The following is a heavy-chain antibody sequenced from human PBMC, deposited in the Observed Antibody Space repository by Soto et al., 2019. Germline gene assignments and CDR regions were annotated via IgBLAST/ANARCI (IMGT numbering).Heavy chain of an antibody. J-gene: IGHJ4*02. V-gene: IGHV1-3*04. Sequence: QVQLVQSGAEVKRLGASVKVSCKASGYTFTSYAMHWVRQAPGQRLEWMGWINTAKDNTKYSQNFQGRVTITRDTSANIVYMEVSSLTSEDSAVYYCARGSSWSYFDYWGQGTLVTVSS. CDR1: GYTFTSYA. CDR2: INTAKDNT. CDR3: ARGSSWSYFDY. D-gene: IGHD6-13*01.